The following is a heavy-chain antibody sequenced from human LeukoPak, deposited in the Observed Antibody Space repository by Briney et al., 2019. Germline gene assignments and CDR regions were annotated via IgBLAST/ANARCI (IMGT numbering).Heavy chain of an antibody. CDR3: ATDPFVGGSYTGSDY. CDR2: FDPEDGET. CDR1: GYTLTELS. Sequence: ASVKVSYKVSGYTLTELSMHWVRQAPGKGLEWMGGFDPEDGETIYAQKFQGRVTMTEDTSTDTAYMELSSLRSEDTAVYYCATDPFVGGSYTGSDYWGQGTLVTVSS. V-gene: IGHV1-24*01. D-gene: IGHD1-26*01. J-gene: IGHJ4*02.